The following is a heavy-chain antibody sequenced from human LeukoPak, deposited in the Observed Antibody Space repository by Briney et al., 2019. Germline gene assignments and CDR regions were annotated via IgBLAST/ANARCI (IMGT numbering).Heavy chain of an antibody. V-gene: IGHV3-30*04. CDR3: AREGVGCSGGSCYNWFDP. J-gene: IGHJ5*02. D-gene: IGHD2-15*01. CDR2: ISYDGSNK. CDR1: GFTFSSYA. Sequence: PGGSLRLSCAASGFTFSSYAMHWVRQAPGKGLEWVAVISYDGSNKYYADSVKGRFTISRDNSKNTLYLQMNSLRAEDTAVHYCAREGVGCSGGSCYNWFDPWGQGTLVTVSS.